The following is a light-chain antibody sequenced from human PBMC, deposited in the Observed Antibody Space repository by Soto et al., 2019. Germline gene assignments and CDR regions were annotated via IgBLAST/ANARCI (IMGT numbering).Light chain of an antibody. Sequence: EILLTQSPGTLSLSPGETATLSCRASQSLPSRSLAWLQQKPGQAPRLLIYGASSRAPAIPDRFRGSGSGTDFTLTISRLEPEDVAVYYCHQHGSLPLTFGGGTTVEIK. CDR1: QSLPSRS. CDR2: GAS. J-gene: IGKJ4*01. CDR3: HQHGSLPLT. V-gene: IGKV3-20*01.